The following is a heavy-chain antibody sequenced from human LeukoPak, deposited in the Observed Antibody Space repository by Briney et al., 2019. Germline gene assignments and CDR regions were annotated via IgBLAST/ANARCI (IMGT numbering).Heavy chain of an antibody. Sequence: SETLSLTCTVSGGSISSYFWSWIRQPPGKGLECIGYIYYSGSTNYNPSLKSRVTMSVDTSKNRFSLKLNSVTAADTGVYYCARGPVGGTRLVDYWGQGTLVTVSS. D-gene: IGHD1-26*01. CDR1: GGSISSYF. CDR2: IYYSGST. J-gene: IGHJ4*02. V-gene: IGHV4-59*01. CDR3: ARGPVGGTRLVDY.